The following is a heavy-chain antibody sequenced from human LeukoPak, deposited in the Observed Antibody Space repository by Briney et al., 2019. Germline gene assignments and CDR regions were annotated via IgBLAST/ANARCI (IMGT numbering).Heavy chain of an antibody. CDR3: AREGSGVVTAVHNWFDP. Sequence: SETLSLTCTVSGGSISSYYWSWIRQPAGKGLEWIGRIYTSGSTNYNPSLKSRVTMSVDTSKNQFSLKLSSVTAADTGVYYCAREGSGVVTAVHNWFDPWGQGTLVTVSS. D-gene: IGHD2-21*02. CDR2: IYTSGST. J-gene: IGHJ5*02. V-gene: IGHV4-4*07. CDR1: GGSISSYY.